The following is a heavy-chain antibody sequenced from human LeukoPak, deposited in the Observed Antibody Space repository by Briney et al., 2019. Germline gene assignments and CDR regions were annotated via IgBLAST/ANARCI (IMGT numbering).Heavy chain of an antibody. CDR1: GFTFSSYW. D-gene: IGHD2-2*02. CDR2: IKQDGSEK. J-gene: IGHJ4*02. V-gene: IGHV3-7*03. Sequence: GGSLRLSCAASGFTFSSYWMSWVRQAPGKGLEWVANIKQDGSEKYYVDSVKGRFTISRDNSKNTLYLQMNSLRAEDTAVYYCAKVLGYCSSTSCYTGDYWGQGTLVTVSS. CDR3: AKVLGYCSSTSCYTGDY.